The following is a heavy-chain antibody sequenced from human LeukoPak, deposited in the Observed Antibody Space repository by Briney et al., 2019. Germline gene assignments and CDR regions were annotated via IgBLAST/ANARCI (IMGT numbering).Heavy chain of an antibody. J-gene: IGHJ4*02. CDR1: GYTLTELS. CDR3: ATASPDIVVVPAAMEAFDY. CDR2: FDPEDGET. Sequence: GASVKVSCKVSGYTLTELSMHWVRQAPGKGLEWMGGFDPEDGETIYAQKFQGRVIMTEDTSTDTAYMELSSLRSEDTAVYYCATASPDIVVVPAAMEAFDYWGQGTLVTVSS. V-gene: IGHV1-24*01. D-gene: IGHD2-2*01.